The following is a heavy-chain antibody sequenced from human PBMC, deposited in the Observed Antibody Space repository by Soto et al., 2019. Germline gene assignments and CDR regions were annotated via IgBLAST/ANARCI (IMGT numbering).Heavy chain of an antibody. V-gene: IGHV3-33*01. CDR1: GFTFSSYG. J-gene: IGHJ6*02. CDR3: ARDEGDYGMDV. CDR2: IWYDGSNK. Sequence: QVQLVESGGGVVQPGRSLRLSCAASGFTFSSYGMHWVRQAPGKGLEWVAVIWYDGSNKYYADSVKGRFTISRDNSKNTLYLQMTSQRAEDTAVYCCARDEGDYGMDVCGQGTTVTVSS.